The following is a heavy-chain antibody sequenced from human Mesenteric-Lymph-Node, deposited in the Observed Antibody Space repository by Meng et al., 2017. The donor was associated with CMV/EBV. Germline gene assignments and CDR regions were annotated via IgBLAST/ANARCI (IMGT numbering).Heavy chain of an antibody. J-gene: IGHJ4*02. CDR1: GFTFSTYW. V-gene: IGHV3-74*01. Sequence: GGSLRLSCAASGFTFSTYWMHWVRQAPGKGLVWVSRINSDGSSTSYGDSVKGRFTISRDNAKNTLYLQMDSLRADDTAIYYCARRADFNDYWGQGTLVTVSS. CDR2: INSDGSST. CDR3: ARRADFNDY. D-gene: IGHD3-3*01.